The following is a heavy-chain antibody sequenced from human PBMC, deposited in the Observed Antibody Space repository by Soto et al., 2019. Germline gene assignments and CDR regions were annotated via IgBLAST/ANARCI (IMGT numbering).Heavy chain of an antibody. CDR2: IYPDDSNT. J-gene: IGHJ4*02. V-gene: IGHV5-51*01. CDR3: ARHLHSDSVHITPVSPDY. Sequence: GESLKISCKTSGYSFRRYWIGWVRQMPGKSLEWMGIIYPDDSNTRYSPSFQGQVTISADKSISTAFLQWSSLKAADSAMYYCARHLHSDSVHITPVSPDYWGQGTLVTVSS. D-gene: IGHD4-4*01. CDR1: GYSFRRYW.